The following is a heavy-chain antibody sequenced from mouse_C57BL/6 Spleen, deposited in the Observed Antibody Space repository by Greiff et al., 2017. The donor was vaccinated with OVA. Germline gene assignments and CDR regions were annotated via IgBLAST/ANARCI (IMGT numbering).Heavy chain of an antibody. CDR3: AREGAEKVCYAMDY. CDR2: INYDGSST. Sequence: EVKLMESEGGLVQPGSSMKLSCTASGFTFSDYYMAWVRQVPEKGLEWVANINYDGSSTYYLESLKSRFIISRDNAKNILYLQMSSLKSEDTATDDWAREGAEKVCYAMDYWGQGTSVTVSS. CDR1: GFTFSDYY. J-gene: IGHJ4*01. V-gene: IGHV5-16*01.